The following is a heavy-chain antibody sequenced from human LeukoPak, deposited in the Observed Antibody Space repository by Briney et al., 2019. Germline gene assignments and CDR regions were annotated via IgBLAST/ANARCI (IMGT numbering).Heavy chain of an antibody. J-gene: IGHJ4*02. CDR3: ASHLPYGSGSYGS. V-gene: IGHV4-59*01. D-gene: IGHD3-10*01. Sequence: SETLSLTCTVSGGSISGYYWSWIRQPPGKGLEWIGYIYYSGSTNYNPSLKSRVTISVDTSKNQFSLKLSSVTAADTAVYYCASHLPYGSGSYGSWGQGTLVTVSS. CDR1: GGSISGYY. CDR2: IYYSGST.